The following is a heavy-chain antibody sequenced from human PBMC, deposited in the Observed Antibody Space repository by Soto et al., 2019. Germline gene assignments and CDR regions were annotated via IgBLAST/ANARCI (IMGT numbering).Heavy chain of an antibody. CDR3: AREPRYCRGGSCSITGDAFDI. Sequence: HPGGSLRLSCAASGFIVSDTYMNWVRQAPGKGLEWVSVISNRGDTYYADSVKGRFSLSRDISTNTLHLQMNSLSAEDTAVYYCAREPRYCRGGSCSITGDAFDIWGKGTMVTVSS. CDR2: ISNRGDT. J-gene: IGHJ3*02. V-gene: IGHV3-66*01. CDR1: GFIVSDTY. D-gene: IGHD2-15*01.